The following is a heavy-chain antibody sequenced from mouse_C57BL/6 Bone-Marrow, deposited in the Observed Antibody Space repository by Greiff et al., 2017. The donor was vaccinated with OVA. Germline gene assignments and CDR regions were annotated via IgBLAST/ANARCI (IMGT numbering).Heavy chain of an antibody. D-gene: IGHD2-5*01. J-gene: IGHJ4*01. Sequence: QVQLQQPGAELVRPGSSVKLSCKASGYTFTSYWMDWVKQRPGQGLEWIGNIYPSDSETHYNQKFKDKATLTVDKSSSTAYMQLSSLTSEDSAVYYCARRGYSNRYYYAMDYWGQGTSVTVSS. V-gene: IGHV1-61*01. CDR2: IYPSDSET. CDR1: GYTFTSYW. CDR3: ARRGYSNRYYYAMDY.